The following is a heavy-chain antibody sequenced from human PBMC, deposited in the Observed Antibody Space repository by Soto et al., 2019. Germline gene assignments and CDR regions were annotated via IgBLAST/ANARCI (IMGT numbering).Heavy chain of an antibody. V-gene: IGHV4-30-2*01. CDR3: ARGGGSDSFDY. Sequence: SETLSLTCTVSGASITFGGYSWSWIRQTPGKGLGWIGYINHLETTFYNPSFESRLTLSIDRAKNQFSLKLHSMSAADRAVYFCARGGGSDSFDYWGQGILVTVSS. D-gene: IGHD1-26*01. J-gene: IGHJ4*02. CDR2: INHLETT. CDR1: GASITFGGYS.